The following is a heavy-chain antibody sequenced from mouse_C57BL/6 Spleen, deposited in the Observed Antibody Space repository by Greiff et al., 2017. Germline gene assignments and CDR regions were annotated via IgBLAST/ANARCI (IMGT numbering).Heavy chain of an antibody. CDR2: IDPANGNT. J-gene: IGHJ2*01. Sequence: VQLQQSVAELVRPGASVKLSCTASGFTITNTYMHWVKQRPEQGLEWIGRIDPANGNTKYAPKFQGKATITADTSSNTAYLQLSSLTSEDTAIYYCARSLITTVVAPLGYWGQGTTLTVSS. D-gene: IGHD1-1*01. CDR1: GFTITNTY. CDR3: ARSLITTVVAPLGY. V-gene: IGHV14-3*01.